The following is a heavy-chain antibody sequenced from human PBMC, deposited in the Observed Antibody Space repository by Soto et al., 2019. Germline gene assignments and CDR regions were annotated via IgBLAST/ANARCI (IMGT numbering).Heavy chain of an antibody. Sequence: KLSETLALTCTVSGGTIGRGGYYWSWIRQHPGKGLEWIGYIYYSGSTYYNPSLKSRVTISVDTSKNQFSLKLSSVTAADTAVYYCARGYYGSGRRGNWFDPWGQGTLVTVSS. CDR1: GGTIGRGGYY. V-gene: IGHV4-31*03. CDR3: ARGYYGSGRRGNWFDP. D-gene: IGHD3-10*01. CDR2: IYYSGST. J-gene: IGHJ5*02.